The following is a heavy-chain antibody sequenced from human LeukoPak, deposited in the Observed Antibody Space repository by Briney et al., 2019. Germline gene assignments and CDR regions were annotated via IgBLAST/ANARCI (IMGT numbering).Heavy chain of an antibody. Sequence: ESLKISCKGSGYNFTSHWIGWVRQMSGKGLEWMGIIYPDDSDARYSPSFQGQVTISADKSISTAYLQWSSLKASDTAMYYCARHTQEAFDYWGQGTLVTVSS. CDR2: IYPDDSDA. J-gene: IGHJ4*02. CDR3: ARHTQEAFDY. V-gene: IGHV5-51*01. CDR1: GYNFTSHW.